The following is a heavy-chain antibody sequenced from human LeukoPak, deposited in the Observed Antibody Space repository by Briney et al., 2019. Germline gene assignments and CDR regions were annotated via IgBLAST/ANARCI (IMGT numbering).Heavy chain of an antibody. J-gene: IGHJ6*02. D-gene: IGHD3-22*01. V-gene: IGHV1-2*02. CDR3: ARADRSLRYYYGMDV. Sequence: ASVKVSCKASGYTFTGYYMHWVRQAPGQGLEWMGWINPNSGGTNYAQKFQGRVTMTRDTSISTAYMELSRLRSDDTAVYYCARADRSLRYYYGMDVWGRGTTVTVSS. CDR1: GYTFTGYY. CDR2: INPNSGGT.